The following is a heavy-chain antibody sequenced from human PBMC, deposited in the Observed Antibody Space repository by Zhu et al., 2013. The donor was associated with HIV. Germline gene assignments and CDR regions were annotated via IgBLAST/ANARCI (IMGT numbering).Heavy chain of an antibody. D-gene: IGHD3-22*01. CDR3: ARVRPYYYDSDYYYLDPYYYYYGMDV. J-gene: IGHJ6*02. Sequence: QVQVGLSGSEVKQPGSSLTISCKPFGGTFTGYYMHWVRQAPGQGLEWMGWINPKSGGSNYAQKFHGRVTMTRDTSINTVYMELRSLRSDDTAAYYCARVRPYYYDSDYYYLDPYYYYYGMDVWGQGTTVTVSS. CDR1: GGTFTGYY. V-gene: IGHV1-2*02. CDR2: INPKSGGS.